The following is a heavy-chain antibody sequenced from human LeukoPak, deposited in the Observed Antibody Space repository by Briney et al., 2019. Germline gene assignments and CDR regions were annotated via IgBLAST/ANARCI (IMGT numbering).Heavy chain of an antibody. CDR2: IYYSGST. CDR1: GGSISRYY. CDR3: ARLSGYYYYYMDV. J-gene: IGHJ6*03. Sequence: SETLSLTCTVSGGSISRYYWSWIRQPPGKGLEWIGYIYYSGSTNYNPSLKSRVTISVDTSKNQFSLKLSSVTAADTAVYYCARLSGYYYYYMDVWGKGTTVTVSS. D-gene: IGHD1-14*01. V-gene: IGHV4-59*12.